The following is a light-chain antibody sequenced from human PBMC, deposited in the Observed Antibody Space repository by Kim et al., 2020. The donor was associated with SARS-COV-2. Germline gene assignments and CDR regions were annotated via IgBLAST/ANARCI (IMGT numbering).Light chain of an antibody. Sequence: RVTISCTWGSSNIVVNYDVHWYQYLPGTAPKLLIYSNSKRPSGVPDRFSASKSGTSASLAITGLRAEDEADYYCQSCDSSLSGSVFGGGTQLTVL. CDR3: QSCDSSLSGSV. CDR2: SNS. CDR1: SSNIVVNYD. J-gene: IGLJ3*02. V-gene: IGLV1-40*01.